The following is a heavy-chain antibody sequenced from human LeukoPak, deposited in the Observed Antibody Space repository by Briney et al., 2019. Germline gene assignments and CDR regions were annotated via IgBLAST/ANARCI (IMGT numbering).Heavy chain of an antibody. Sequence: SETLSLTCTVSGGSISSYYWSWIRQPPGKGLEWIGYIYYSGSTNYNPSLKSRVTISVDTSKNQFSLKLSSVTAADTAVYYCASQYCSSTSCSDWFDPWGQGTLVTVCS. CDR1: GGSISSYY. V-gene: IGHV4-59*01. D-gene: IGHD2-2*01. J-gene: IGHJ5*02. CDR3: ASQYCSSTSCSDWFDP. CDR2: IYYSGST.